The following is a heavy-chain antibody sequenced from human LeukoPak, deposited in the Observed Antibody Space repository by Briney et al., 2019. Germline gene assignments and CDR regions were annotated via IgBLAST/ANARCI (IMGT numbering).Heavy chain of an antibody. J-gene: IGHJ4*02. V-gene: IGHV4-59*01. CDR2: IYYSGST. Sequence: SETLSLTCTVSGGSISSYYWSWIRQPPGKGLEWIGYIYYSGSTNYNPSLTSRVTISVDPSKNQFSLKLSSVTAADTAVYYCARSIVGAQLYFDYWGQGTLVTVSS. CDR3: ARSIVGAQLYFDY. CDR1: GGSISSYY. D-gene: IGHD1-26*01.